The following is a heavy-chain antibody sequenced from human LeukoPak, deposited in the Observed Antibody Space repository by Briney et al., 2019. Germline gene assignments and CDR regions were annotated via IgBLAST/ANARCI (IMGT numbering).Heavy chain of an antibody. J-gene: IGHJ6*03. D-gene: IGHD3-16*02. CDR2: ISGNGGST. CDR3: AKFIDYYYYYIDV. CDR1: GFTFSSSA. V-gene: IGHV3-23*01. Sequence: GGSLRLSCAASGFTFSSSAMSWVRQAPGKGLEWVSSISGNGGSTYFADSVKGRFTISRDNSKNTLYLQMNSLRAEDTAIYYCAKFIDYYYYYIDVWGKGTTVTVSS.